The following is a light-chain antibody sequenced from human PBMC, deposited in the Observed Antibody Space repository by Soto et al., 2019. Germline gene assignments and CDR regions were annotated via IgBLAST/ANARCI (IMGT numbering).Light chain of an antibody. V-gene: IGKV3-20*01. CDR3: QQYGSAPLFT. J-gene: IGKJ2*01. CDR2: GAS. CDR1: QSVSSSY. Sequence: EIVLTQSPGTLSLSPGERATLSCRASQSVSSSYLAWYQQKPGQAPRLLIYGASSRATGIPDRFSGSGSGTEFTLTISRLEPEDVAVDYCQQYGSAPLFTFGQGTKLEIK.